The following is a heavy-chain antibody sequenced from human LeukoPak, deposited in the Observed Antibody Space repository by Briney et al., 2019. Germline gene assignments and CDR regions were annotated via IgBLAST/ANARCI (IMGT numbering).Heavy chain of an antibody. Sequence: PGGSLRLSCEVSGFTFNGHAINWVRQAPGKGLEWVANINWNGGSTGYGDSVKGRFTISRDNTKTSVFLQMHSLRGDDTALYYCARDMLLEDAFDIWGQGTMVIVSS. CDR2: INWNGGST. D-gene: IGHD3-10*02. CDR1: GFTFNGHA. CDR3: ARDMLLEDAFDI. V-gene: IGHV3-20*04. J-gene: IGHJ3*02.